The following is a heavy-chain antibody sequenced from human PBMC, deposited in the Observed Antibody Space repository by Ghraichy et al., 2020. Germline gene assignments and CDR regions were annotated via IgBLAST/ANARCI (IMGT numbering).Heavy chain of an antibody. Sequence: SVKVSCKASGFTFTFSSVQWLRQQPGQRLEWVGRIVVGSGNTNNAQQFHGRVTITRDTSTNTAYMELSSLSSEDTAVYYCGAVSPAISVTGVLDVFDIWGQGTMVTVSS. J-gene: IGHJ3*02. V-gene: IGHV1-58*01. D-gene: IGHD6-19*01. CDR3: GAVSPAISVTGVLDVFDI. CDR2: IVVGSGNT. CDR1: GFTFTFSS.